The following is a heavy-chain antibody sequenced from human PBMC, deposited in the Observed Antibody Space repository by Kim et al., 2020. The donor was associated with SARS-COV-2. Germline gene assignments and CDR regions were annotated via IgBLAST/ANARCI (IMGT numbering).Heavy chain of an antibody. J-gene: IGHJ4*02. V-gene: IGHV4-30-2*04. Sequence: PSLKSRVTISVDTCKNQFSLKLSSVTAADTAVYYCASSFLDYYDSSGHDYWGQGTLVTVSS. CDR3: ASSFLDYYDSSGHDY. D-gene: IGHD3-22*01.